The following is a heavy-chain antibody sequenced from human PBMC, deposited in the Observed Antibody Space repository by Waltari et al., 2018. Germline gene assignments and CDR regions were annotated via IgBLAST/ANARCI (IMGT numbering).Heavy chain of an antibody. D-gene: IGHD3-16*01. Sequence: QVQLVQSGAEVKKPGASVKVSCKASGYTFTGYYMHWVRQAPGQGLEWMGRINPNGGGTNYAQKFQGRVTMSRDTSNSTAYMELSRLRSDDTAVYDCARNPRGSYASWGQGTLVTVSS. V-gene: IGHV1-2*06. CDR3: ARNPRGSYAS. J-gene: IGHJ4*02. CDR1: GYTFTGYY. CDR2: INPNGGGT.